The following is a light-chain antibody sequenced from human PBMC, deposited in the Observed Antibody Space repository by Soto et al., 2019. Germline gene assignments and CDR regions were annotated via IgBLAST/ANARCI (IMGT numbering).Light chain of an antibody. CDR1: QSVSSN. CDR2: GAS. V-gene: IGKV3-15*01. J-gene: IGKJ4*01. CDR3: QQYNNWLALT. Sequence: EIVMTQSPATLSVSPGEKATLSCWASQSVSSNLAWYQQKPGQAPRLLIYGASTRATGIPARFSGSGSGTEFTLTISSLQSEDFAVYYCQQYNNWLALTFGGGTK.